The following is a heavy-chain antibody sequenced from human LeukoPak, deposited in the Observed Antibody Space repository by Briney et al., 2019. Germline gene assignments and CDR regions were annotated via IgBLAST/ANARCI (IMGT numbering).Heavy chain of an antibody. V-gene: IGHV1-18*01. J-gene: IGHJ3*02. CDR2: FSAYNGNT. D-gene: IGHD3-22*01. CDR3: ARGYYYDSSGYQDNAFDI. Sequence: GASVKVSCKASGYTFTSYGISWVRQAPGQGHEWMGCFSAYNGNTNYAQKLQGRVTMTTDTSTSTAYMELRSLRSDDTAVYYCARGYYYDSSGYQDNAFDIWGQGTMVTVSS. CDR1: GYTFTSYG.